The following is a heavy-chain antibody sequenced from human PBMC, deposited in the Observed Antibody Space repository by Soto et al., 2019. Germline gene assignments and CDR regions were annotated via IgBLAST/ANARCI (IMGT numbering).Heavy chain of an antibody. D-gene: IGHD6-19*01. CDR2: IWYDGSNK. J-gene: IGHJ4*02. CDR1: GFTFSSYG. Sequence: GGSLRLSCAASGFTFSSYGMHWVRQAPGKGLEWVAVIWYDGSNKYYADSVKGRFTISRDNSKNTLYLQMNSLRAEDTAVYYCARDEEVAGQGGLFDYWGQGTLVTVSS. V-gene: IGHV3-33*01. CDR3: ARDEEVAGQGGLFDY.